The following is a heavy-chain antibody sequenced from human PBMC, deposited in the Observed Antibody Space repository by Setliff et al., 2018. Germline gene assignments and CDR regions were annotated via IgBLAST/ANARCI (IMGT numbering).Heavy chain of an antibody. Sequence: PSETLSLTCAVSGGSISSSNWWSWVRQPPGKGLEWIGEIYHSGRTNYNPSLQSRVTISVDTSKNQLSLKLSSVTAADTAVYYCALNHSWFGELFAWFDPWGQGTLVTSPQ. CDR3: ALNHSWFGELFAWFDP. V-gene: IGHV4-4*02. CDR1: GGSISSSNW. CDR2: IYHSGRT. J-gene: IGHJ5*02. D-gene: IGHD3-10*01.